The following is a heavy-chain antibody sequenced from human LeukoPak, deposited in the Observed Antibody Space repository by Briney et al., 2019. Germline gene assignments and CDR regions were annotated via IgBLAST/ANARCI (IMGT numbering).Heavy chain of an antibody. V-gene: IGHV3-30*03. CDR2: ISYDGSYK. Sequence: GGSLRLSCSASGXTFSTYGMHWVRQAPGKGLEWVAVISYDGSYKFYADSVKGRFTISRDNSKSTLYLQMNSLRAEDTAMYYCARGFRYSSGWYYFDYWGQGTLVTVSS. CDR1: GXTFSTYG. D-gene: IGHD6-19*01. CDR3: ARGFRYSSGWYYFDY. J-gene: IGHJ4*02.